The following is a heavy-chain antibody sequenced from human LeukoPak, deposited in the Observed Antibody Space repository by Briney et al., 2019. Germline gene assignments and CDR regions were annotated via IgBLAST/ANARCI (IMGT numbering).Heavy chain of an antibody. CDR2: IYSSGSL. J-gene: IGHJ4*02. D-gene: IGHD2-2*02. V-gene: IGHV4-4*07. Sequence: SETLSLTCEVSGGSIDNYYWTWIRQPAGKGLEWVGRIYSSGSLDYNPSLKSRLTVSIDTSKNQFSLKLTSVTAADTAVYYCARDHCSSTSCYRSIDYWGQGTLVTVSS. CDR1: GGSIDNYY. CDR3: ARDHCSSTSCYRSIDY.